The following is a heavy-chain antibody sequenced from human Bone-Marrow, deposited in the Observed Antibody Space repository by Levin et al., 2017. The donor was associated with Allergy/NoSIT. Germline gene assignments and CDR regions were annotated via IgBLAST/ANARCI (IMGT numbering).Heavy chain of an antibody. V-gene: IGHV4-38-2*02. CDR1: GYSITSGYF. D-gene: IGHD6-19*01. CDR3: ARDRLGRTSGWNHYFDQ. CDR2: TYHSGNT. J-gene: IGHJ4*02. Sequence: PSETLSLTCTVSGYSITSGYFWGWIRQPPGKGLEWIGSTYHSGNTYYNPSLKSRVTISVDTSKNQFSLKLNSVTAADTALYYCARDRLGRTSGWNHYFDQWGQGTLVTVSS.